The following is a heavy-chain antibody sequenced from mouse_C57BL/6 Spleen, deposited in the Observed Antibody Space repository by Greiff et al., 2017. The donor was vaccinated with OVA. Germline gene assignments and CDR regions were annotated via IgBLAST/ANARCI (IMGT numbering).Heavy chain of an antibody. Sequence: VQLQQSGPELVKPGASVKISCKASGYTFTDYYMNWVKQSHGKSLEWIGDINPNNGGTSYNQKFKGKATLTVDKSSSTAYMALRSLTSEDSAVYYCASPNWDEGFAYWGQGTLVTVSA. V-gene: IGHV1-26*01. CDR3: ASPNWDEGFAY. CDR1: GYTFTDYY. D-gene: IGHD4-1*02. CDR2: INPNNGGT. J-gene: IGHJ3*01.